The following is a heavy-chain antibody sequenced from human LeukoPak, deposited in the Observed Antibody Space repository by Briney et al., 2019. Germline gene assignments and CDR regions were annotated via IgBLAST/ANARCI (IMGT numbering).Heavy chain of an antibody. CDR2: IYYSGST. Sequence: SQTLSLTCTVSGGSISSGGYYWSWIRQHPGKGLEWIGYIYYSGSTYYNPSLKSRVTISVDTSKNQFSLKLSSVTAADTAVYYCARGAVGRITIFGVVSNFDYWGQGTLVTVSS. D-gene: IGHD3-3*01. CDR1: GGSISSGGYY. J-gene: IGHJ4*02. CDR3: ARGAVGRITIFGVVSNFDY. V-gene: IGHV4-31*03.